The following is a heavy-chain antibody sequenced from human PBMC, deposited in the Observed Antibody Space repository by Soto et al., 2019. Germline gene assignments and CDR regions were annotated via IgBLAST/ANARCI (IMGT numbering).Heavy chain of an antibody. Sequence: PGESLKISCKGSGYSFTSYWISWVRQMPGKGLEWMGRIDPSDSYTNYSPSFQGHVTISADKSISTAYLQWSSLKASDTAMYYCARQDYYGSGSYHWFDPWGQGTLVTVSS. V-gene: IGHV5-10-1*01. CDR3: ARQDYYGSGSYHWFDP. J-gene: IGHJ5*02. D-gene: IGHD3-10*01. CDR2: IDPSDSYT. CDR1: GYSFTSYW.